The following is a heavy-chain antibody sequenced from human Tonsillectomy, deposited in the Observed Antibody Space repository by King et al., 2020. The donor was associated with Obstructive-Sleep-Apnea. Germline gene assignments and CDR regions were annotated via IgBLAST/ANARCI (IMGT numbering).Heavy chain of an antibody. Sequence: VQLVESGGGVVQPGRSLRLSCAASGFTFSSYAMHWVRQAPGKGLEWVAVISYDGSNKYYADSVKGRFTISRDNSKNTLYLQMNSLRAEDTAVYYCARVGDPHIVVVVAATSYYYYGMDVWGQGTTVTVSS. CDR2: ISYDGSNK. D-gene: IGHD2-15*01. CDR3: ARVGDPHIVVVVAATSYYYYGMDV. CDR1: GFTFSSYA. V-gene: IGHV3-30*04. J-gene: IGHJ6*02.